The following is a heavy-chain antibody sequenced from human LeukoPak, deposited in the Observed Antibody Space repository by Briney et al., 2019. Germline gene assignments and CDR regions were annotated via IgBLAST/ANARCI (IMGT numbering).Heavy chain of an antibody. J-gene: IGHJ4*02. CDR3: ARAGSHWHYVY. CDR2: IKQDGSER. CDR1: GFTFRGFS. D-gene: IGHD3-10*01. Sequence: GGSLRLSCAASGFTFRGFSMSWVRQSPTKGLQWAANIKQDGSERYYEDSVKGRFTISRDNAKNSLSLQMNNLRVEDTAVYYCARAGSHWHYVYWGQGTVVTVSS. V-gene: IGHV3-7*01.